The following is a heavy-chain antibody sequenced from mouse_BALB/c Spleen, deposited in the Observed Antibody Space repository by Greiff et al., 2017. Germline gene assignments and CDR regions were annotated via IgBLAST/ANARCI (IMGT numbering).Heavy chain of an antibody. Sequence: EVMLVESGGGLVKPGGSLKLSCAASGFTFSSYAMSWVRQSPEKRLEWVAEISSGGSYTYYPDTVTGRFTISRDNAKNTLYLEMSSLRSEDTAMYYCARQYYYGSSSYAMDYWGQGTSVTVSS. D-gene: IGHD1-1*01. CDR1: GFTFSSYA. J-gene: IGHJ4*01. V-gene: IGHV5-9-4*01. CDR2: ISSGGSYT. CDR3: ARQYYYGSSSYAMDY.